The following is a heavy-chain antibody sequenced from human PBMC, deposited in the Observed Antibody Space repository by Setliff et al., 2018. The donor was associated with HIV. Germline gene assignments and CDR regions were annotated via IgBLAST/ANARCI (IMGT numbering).Heavy chain of an antibody. CDR1: GYSFTSYW. J-gene: IGHJ3*02. Sequence: PGESLKISCKGSGYSFTSYWIGWVRQMSGKGLEWMGFIYPENSDARYSPSFEGQVTISADNSNTTAYLQWSSLKASDTAMYFCARLSQRIRIFGVINRGEEFDIWGQGTMVTVSS. CDR3: ARLSQRIRIFGVINRGEEFDI. CDR2: IYPENSDA. V-gene: IGHV5-51*01. D-gene: IGHD3-3*01.